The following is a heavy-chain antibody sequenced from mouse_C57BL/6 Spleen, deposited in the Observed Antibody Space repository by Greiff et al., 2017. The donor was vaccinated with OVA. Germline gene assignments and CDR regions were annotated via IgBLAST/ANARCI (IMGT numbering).Heavy chain of an antibody. CDR3: TREEYGYDGEVYAMDY. D-gene: IGHD2-2*01. J-gene: IGHJ4*01. V-gene: IGHV1-5*01. Sequence: VQLQQSGTVLARPGASVKMSCKTSGYTFTSYWMHWVQQRPGQGLEWIGAIYPGNSDTSYNQKFKGKAKLTAVTSASTAYMELSSLTNEDSAVYYCTREEYGYDGEVYAMDYWGQGTSVTVSS. CDR1: GYTFTSYW. CDR2: IYPGNSDT.